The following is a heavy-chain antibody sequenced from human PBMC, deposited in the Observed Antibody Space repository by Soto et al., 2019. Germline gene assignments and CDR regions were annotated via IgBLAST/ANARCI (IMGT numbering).Heavy chain of an antibody. Sequence: GASVKVSCKASGYTFTGYYMHWVRQAPGQGLEWMGWINPNSGGTNYAQKFQGWVTMTRDTSISTAYMELSRLRSDDTAVYYCATTLAAAGFRHAFDIWGQGTMVT. V-gene: IGHV1-2*04. CDR1: GYTFTGYY. CDR3: ATTLAAAGFRHAFDI. D-gene: IGHD6-13*01. J-gene: IGHJ3*02. CDR2: INPNSGGT.